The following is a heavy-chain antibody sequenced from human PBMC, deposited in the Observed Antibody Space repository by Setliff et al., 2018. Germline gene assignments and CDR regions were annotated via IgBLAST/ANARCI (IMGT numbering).Heavy chain of an antibody. CDR1: GGSISSYY. Sequence: SEPLSLTCTVSGGSISSYYCSWIRQPAGKGLEWIGHIYIGGSANYNPSLKSRVTMSIDTSKNQFSLKLNSVTAADMAVYYCAREQWLDPPGYYYMDVWAKGTTVTVSS. D-gene: IGHD6-19*01. CDR3: AREQWLDPPGYYYMDV. CDR2: IYIGGSA. V-gene: IGHV4-4*07. J-gene: IGHJ6*03.